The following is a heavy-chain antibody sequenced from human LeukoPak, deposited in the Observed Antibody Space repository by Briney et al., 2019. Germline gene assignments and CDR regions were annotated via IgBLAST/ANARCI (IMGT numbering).Heavy chain of an antibody. Sequence: PSQTLSLTCTVSGDSISSGDYYWSWIRQPAGEGLEWIVRISSSGSTNYNPSLKSRVTISVDTSKNQFSLKLSSVTAADTAVYYCARGLYSSSWYVFFWFDPWGQGTLVTVSS. J-gene: IGHJ5*02. D-gene: IGHD6-13*01. V-gene: IGHV4-61*02. CDR1: GDSISSGDYY. CDR3: ARGLYSSSWYVFFWFDP. CDR2: ISSSGST.